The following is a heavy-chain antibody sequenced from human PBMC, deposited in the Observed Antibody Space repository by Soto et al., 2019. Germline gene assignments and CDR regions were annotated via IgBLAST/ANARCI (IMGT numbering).Heavy chain of an antibody. CDR2: ISGSGGST. CDR3: AKGRRERFLEWLPPSYGMDV. CDR1: GFTLSSYA. Sequence: GGSLRLSSSASGFTLSSYAMSWVRQAPGKGLEWVSAISGSGGSTYYADSVKGRFTISRDNSKNTLYLQMNSLRAEETAVYYCAKGRRERFLEWLPPSYGMDVWGQGTTVTVYS. V-gene: IGHV3-23*01. J-gene: IGHJ6*02. D-gene: IGHD3-3*01.